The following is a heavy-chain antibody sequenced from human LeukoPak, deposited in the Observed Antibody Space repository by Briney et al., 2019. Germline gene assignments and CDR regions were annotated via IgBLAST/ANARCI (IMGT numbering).Heavy chain of an antibody. J-gene: IGHJ4*02. CDR1: GFTFSSYW. D-gene: IGHD6-19*01. Sequence: GGSLRLSCAASGFTFSSYWMHWVRQAPGKGLVWVSRINSDGSSTSYADSVKGRFTISRDNAKNTLYLQMDSLRAEDTAVYYCARDPSRLAVGPGGFDYWGQGTLVTISS. CDR3: ARDPSRLAVGPGGFDY. V-gene: IGHV3-74*01. CDR2: INSDGSST.